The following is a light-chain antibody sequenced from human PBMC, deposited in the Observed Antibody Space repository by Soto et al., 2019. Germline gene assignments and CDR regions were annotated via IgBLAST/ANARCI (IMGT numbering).Light chain of an antibody. V-gene: IGKV3-15*01. CDR1: QSVSNN. J-gene: IGKJ4*01. CDR2: RAS. Sequence: TVLTHSPATLSVSPGERATLSCRASQSVSNNLVWYQQKPGQAPRLLIYRASTRPTAIPARLSGSSSGTEFTLTISSLKSDDCAGYYCKQYSNWPPALTLGGG. CDR3: KQYSNWPPALT.